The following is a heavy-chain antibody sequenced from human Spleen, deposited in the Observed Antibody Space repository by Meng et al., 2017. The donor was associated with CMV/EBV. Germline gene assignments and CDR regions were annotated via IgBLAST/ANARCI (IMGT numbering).Heavy chain of an antibody. V-gene: IGHV3-48*03. CDR1: GFTFSSYE. D-gene: IGHD3-3*01. J-gene: IGHJ6*02. Sequence: GGSLRLSCAASGFTFSSYEMNWVRQAPGKGLEWVSYISGSGSMIYYGDSVKGRFTISRDNAKNSLYLQMNSLRAEDTAVYYCARVKLRFLEWLSYYYYYGMDVWGQGTTVTVSS. CDR2: ISGSGSMI. CDR3: ARVKLRFLEWLSYYYYYGMDV.